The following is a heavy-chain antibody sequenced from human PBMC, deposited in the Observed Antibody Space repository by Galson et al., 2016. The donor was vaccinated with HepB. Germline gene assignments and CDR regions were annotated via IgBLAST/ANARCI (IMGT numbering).Heavy chain of an antibody. J-gene: IGHJ4*02. CDR2: ISPYNGNS. CDR3: ARVFEGTYSIFQTDY. Sequence: SVKVSCKASGYTFAHYGINWVRQAPGQGLEWMGWISPYNGNSNYAQKLQGRVTMTTDTSASTAYMEVRSLRSDDTAVYYCARVFEGTYSIFQTDYWGQGTLVTVSS. V-gene: IGHV1-18*01. CDR1: GYTFAHYG. D-gene: IGHD1-26*01.